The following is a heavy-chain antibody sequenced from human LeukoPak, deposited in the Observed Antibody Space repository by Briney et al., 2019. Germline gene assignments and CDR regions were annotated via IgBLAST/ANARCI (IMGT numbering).Heavy chain of an antibody. CDR2: ISSSSSYI. J-gene: IGHJ5*02. V-gene: IGHV3-21*01. CDR3: ARPRNAATGWFDP. CDR1: GFTFSSYS. Sequence: PGGSLRLSCAASGFTFSSYSMNWVRQAPGKGPEWVSSISSSSSYIYYADSVKGRFTISRDNAKNSLYLQMNSLRAEDTAVYYCARPRNAATGWFDPWGQGTLVTVSS.